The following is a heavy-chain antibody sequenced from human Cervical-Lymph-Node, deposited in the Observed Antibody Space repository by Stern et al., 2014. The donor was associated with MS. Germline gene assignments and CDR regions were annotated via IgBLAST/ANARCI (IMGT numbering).Heavy chain of an antibody. Sequence: VQLVQSGAEVKKPGESLKISCKVSGYTFSDFWIGWVRQKPGKGLEWMAMIYPGDSDSRYSPSFQGQVTVSADTAISTAYLQGSSLKSSDTAIYYCGRLPGDYYYHGMDVWGQGATVIVSS. D-gene: IGHD1-14*01. V-gene: IGHV5-51*01. J-gene: IGHJ6*02. CDR3: GRLPGDYYYHGMDV. CDR1: GYTFSDFW. CDR2: IYPGDSDS.